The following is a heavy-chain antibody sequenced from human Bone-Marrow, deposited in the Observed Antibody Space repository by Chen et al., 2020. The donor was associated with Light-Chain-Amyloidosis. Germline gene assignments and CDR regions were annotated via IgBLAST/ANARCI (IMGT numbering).Heavy chain of an antibody. J-gene: IGHJ5*02. CDR3: AREGITMVRGVISWFDP. CDR2: INPNSGGT. D-gene: IGHD3-10*01. CDR1: GYTFTGYY. Sequence: QVQLVQSGAEVKKPGASVKVSCKASGYTFTGYYMHWVRQAPGQGLEWMGWINPNSGGTNYAQKFQGRVTRTRDTSISTAYMELGRLRSDDTAVYYCAREGITMVRGVISWFDPWGQGTLVTVSS. V-gene: IGHV1-2*02.